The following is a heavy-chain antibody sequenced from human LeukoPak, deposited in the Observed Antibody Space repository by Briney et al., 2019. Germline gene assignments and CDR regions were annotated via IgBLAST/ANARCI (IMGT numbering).Heavy chain of an antibody. D-gene: IGHD5-18*01. Sequence: GGSLRLSCAASGFTFSTYAMSWVRQAPGKGLEWVSGISGSGGSTYYADSVKGRFTISRDNSRNTLYLQMNSLRAEDTAVYYCAKGQRGYSYSFDYWGQGTLVTVSS. CDR3: AKGQRGYSYSFDY. CDR2: ISGSGGST. J-gene: IGHJ4*02. V-gene: IGHV3-23*01. CDR1: GFTFSTYA.